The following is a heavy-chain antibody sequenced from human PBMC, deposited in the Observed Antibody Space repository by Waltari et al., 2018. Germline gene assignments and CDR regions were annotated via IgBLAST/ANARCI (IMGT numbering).Heavy chain of an antibody. CDR2: IKQDGSEK. CDR1: GFTFTNYW. J-gene: IGHJ3*01. V-gene: IGHV3-7*01. D-gene: IGHD3-9*01. Sequence: EVQLVDSGGGLVQPGGSLRLSCAASGFTFTNYWMSWVRQAPGKGPEWLANIKQDGSEKYDVDSLKGRFTISRDNAKNSIYLQMSSLTAEDTAVYYCARTIGGGAFDLWGQGTMVTVSS. CDR3: ARTIGGGAFDL.